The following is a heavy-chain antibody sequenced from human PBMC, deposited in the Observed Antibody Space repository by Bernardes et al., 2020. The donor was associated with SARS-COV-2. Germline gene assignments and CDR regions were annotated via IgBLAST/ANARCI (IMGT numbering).Heavy chain of an antibody. V-gene: IGHV1-2*02. J-gene: IGHJ3*01. CDR2: IYPKNGDT. Sequence: SVKVSCKTSGYIFTDYYLHWVRQAPGQGLEWMGWIYPKNGDTNYAQKFRGRVTVTRDTSINTAYMELSRLTFDDTAVYYCASVTWNQYDDFDFWGQGTVVTVSS. D-gene: IGHD1-1*01. CDR3: ASVTWNQYDDFDF. CDR1: GYIFTDYY.